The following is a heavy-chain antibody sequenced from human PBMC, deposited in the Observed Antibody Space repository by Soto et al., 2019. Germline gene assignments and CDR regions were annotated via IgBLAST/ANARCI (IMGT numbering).Heavy chain of an antibody. CDR2: IKSKTDGGTT. CDR3: TTFQYYYGSGSPYY. J-gene: IGHJ4*02. D-gene: IGHD3-10*01. V-gene: IGHV3-15*07. Sequence: GGSLRLSCAASGFTFSNAWMNWVRQAPGKGLEWVGRIKSKTDGGTTDYAAPVKGRFTISRDDSKNTLYLQMNSLKTEDTAVYYCTTFQYYYGSGSPYYWGQGTLVTVSS. CDR1: GFTFSNAW.